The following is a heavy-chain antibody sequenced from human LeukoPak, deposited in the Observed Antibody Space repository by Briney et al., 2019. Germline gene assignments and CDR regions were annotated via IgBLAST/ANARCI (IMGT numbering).Heavy chain of an antibody. D-gene: IGHD6-19*01. CDR3: ARDGSVAGTGFDY. Sequence: SQTLSLTCAISGDSGSSSSAAWNWIRQSPSRGLEWLGRTYYRSKWYNDYAVSVKSRISINPDTSKNQFSLQLNSVTPEDTAVFYCARDGSVAGTGFDYWGQGTLVTVSS. V-gene: IGHV6-1*01. CDR1: GDSGSSSSAA. CDR2: TYYRSKWYN. J-gene: IGHJ4*02.